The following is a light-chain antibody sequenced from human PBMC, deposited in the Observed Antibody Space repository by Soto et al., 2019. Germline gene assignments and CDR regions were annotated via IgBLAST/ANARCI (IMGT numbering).Light chain of an antibody. CDR3: QQRSKWPRLT. V-gene: IGKV3-11*01. CDR1: ESVSSY. CDR2: DAS. J-gene: IGKJ4*01. Sequence: EIVLTQSPATLSLSPGERATLSCRASESVSSYLAWYQQKPGQAPRLLIYDASNRATGIPARFSGSGSGTDFTLTISSLEPEDFAVHYCQQRSKWPRLTFGRGTKVEIK.